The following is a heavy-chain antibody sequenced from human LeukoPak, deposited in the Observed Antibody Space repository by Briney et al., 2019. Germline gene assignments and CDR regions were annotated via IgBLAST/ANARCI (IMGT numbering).Heavy chain of an antibody. V-gene: IGHV1-18*01. CDR1: GYTFTSYG. CDR2: ISAYNGNT. CDR3: AKDALISFRGAWSQSDC. J-gene: IGHJ4*02. D-gene: IGHD3-16*02. Sequence: GASVKVSCKASGYTFTSYGISWVRQAPGQGLEWMGWISAYNGNTNYAQKFQGRVTMTRDTSTSTVYMELSSLRSEDTAVYYCAKDALISFRGAWSQSDCWGQGTLVTVSS.